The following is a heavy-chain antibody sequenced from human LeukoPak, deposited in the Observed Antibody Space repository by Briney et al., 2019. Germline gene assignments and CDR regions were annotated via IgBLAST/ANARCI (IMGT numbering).Heavy chain of an antibody. V-gene: IGHV3-30*01. CDR3: ARDVSIAAAGTLAY. Sequence: PGRSLRLSCAASGFTFSSYAMHWVRQAPGKGLEWVAVISYDGSNKYYADSVKGRFTISRDNSKNTLYLQMNSLRAEDTAVYYCARDVSIAAAGTLAYWGQGTLVTVSS. CDR1: GFTFSSYA. D-gene: IGHD6-13*01. CDR2: ISYDGSNK. J-gene: IGHJ4*02.